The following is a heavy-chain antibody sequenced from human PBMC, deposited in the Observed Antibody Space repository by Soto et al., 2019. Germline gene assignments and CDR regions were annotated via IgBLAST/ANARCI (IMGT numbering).Heavy chain of an antibody. J-gene: IGHJ5*02. CDR3: ARFPGQDCSTTSCYHRGWFDP. CDR1: GGSFRSDV. CDR2: IIPIFGAA. V-gene: IGHV1-69*13. D-gene: IGHD2-2*01. Sequence: SVKVSCKASGGSFRSDVFSWVRQAPGQGLEWMGRIIPIFGAANYAQKFQDRVTITADEASSTVYMELSSLTSDDTAVYYCARFPGQDCSTTSCYHRGWFDPWGRGTLVTVSS.